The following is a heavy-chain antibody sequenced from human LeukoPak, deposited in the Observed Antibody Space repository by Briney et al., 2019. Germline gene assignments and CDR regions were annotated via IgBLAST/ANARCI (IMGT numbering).Heavy chain of an antibody. Sequence: PGRSQRLSCVASGFTFDDYAMHWVRQAPGKGREWVAVISWNSGSIGYADSVTGRFHISRDNAKNNLYLQMNSLSAEDKAMSYYEKDSTYRNPANFDYWGQRTLVTVSS. CDR3: EKDSTYRNPANFDY. CDR1: GFTFDDYA. D-gene: IGHD2/OR15-2a*01. J-gene: IGHJ4*02. V-gene: IGHV3-9*01. CDR2: ISWNSGSI.